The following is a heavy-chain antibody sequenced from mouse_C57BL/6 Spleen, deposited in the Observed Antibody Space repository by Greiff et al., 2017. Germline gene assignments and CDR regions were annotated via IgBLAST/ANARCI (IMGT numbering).Heavy chain of an antibody. D-gene: IGHD1-1*01. Sequence: EVQRVESGPELVKPGASVKMSCKASGYTFTDYNMHWVKQSHGKSLEWIGYINPNNGGTSYNQKFKGKATLTVNKSSSTAYMELRSLTSEDSAVYYCARPYYYGSSSWFAYWGQGTLVTVSA. CDR2: INPNNGGT. V-gene: IGHV1-22*01. CDR1: GYTFTDYN. CDR3: ARPYYYGSSSWFAY. J-gene: IGHJ3*01.